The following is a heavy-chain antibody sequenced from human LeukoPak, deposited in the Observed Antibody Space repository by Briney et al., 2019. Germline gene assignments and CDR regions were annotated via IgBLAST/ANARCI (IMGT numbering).Heavy chain of an antibody. V-gene: IGHV3-7*03. Sequence: GGSLRLSCAASGLTFSIHWMNWVRQAPGKGLECVANINQDGSDKYYVDSVKGRFTISRDNTKNSLYLQMNSLRAEDTAVYYCAKGTAMDHFDYWGQGTLVTVSS. CDR2: INQDGSDK. D-gene: IGHD5-18*01. CDR3: AKGTAMDHFDY. J-gene: IGHJ4*02. CDR1: GLTFSIHW.